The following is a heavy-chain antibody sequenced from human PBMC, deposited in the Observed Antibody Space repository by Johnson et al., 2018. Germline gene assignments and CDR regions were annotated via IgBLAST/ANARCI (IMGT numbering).Heavy chain of an antibody. CDR1: GFTFSDYY. CDR3: LRISLGNYKFCSGYYMGYHYYGMDV. J-gene: IGHJ6*02. CDR2: ISSSAGTI. Sequence: QVQLVQSGGGLVKPGGSLRLSCAASGFTFSDYYMSWIRQAPGKGLEWVSYISSSAGTIYYADSVKGRFTISRDNAKNSRYLQMNSLGAEDTAVYYCLRISLGNYKFCSGYYMGYHYYGMDVWGQGTTVTVS. D-gene: IGHD3-3*01. V-gene: IGHV3-11*01.